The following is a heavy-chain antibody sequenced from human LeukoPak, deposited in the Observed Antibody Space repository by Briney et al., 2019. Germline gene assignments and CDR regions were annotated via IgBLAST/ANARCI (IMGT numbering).Heavy chain of an antibody. CDR2: ISGRGGST. Sequence: GGSLRLSCAASGFTFSSYAMSWVRQAPGKGLEWVSAISGRGGSTYYADSVKGRFTISRDNSKNTLYLQMNSLRADDTAVYYCAKESSRIVATPFDYWGQGTLVTVSS. J-gene: IGHJ4*02. CDR1: GFTFSSYA. CDR3: AKESSRIVATPFDY. V-gene: IGHV3-23*01. D-gene: IGHD5-12*01.